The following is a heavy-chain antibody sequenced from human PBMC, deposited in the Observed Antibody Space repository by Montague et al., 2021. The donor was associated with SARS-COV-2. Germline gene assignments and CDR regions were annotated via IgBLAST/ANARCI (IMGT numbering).Heavy chain of an antibody. J-gene: IGHJ4*02. Sequence: SLRLSCAAYGVSFSSHWMSWVRKAPGKPLEWVANISPDGSAKFYVGSVKGRFTISRDNAKTSLYLQMNSLRVEGTAVYYCARSVDVWGQGTLVTVSS. V-gene: IGHV3-7*01. CDR1: GVSFSSHW. CDR3: ARSVDV. CDR2: ISPDGSAK.